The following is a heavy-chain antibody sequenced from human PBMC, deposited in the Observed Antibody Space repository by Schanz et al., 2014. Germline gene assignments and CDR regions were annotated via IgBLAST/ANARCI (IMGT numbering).Heavy chain of an antibody. CDR3: AGAFDSSGYYFDY. J-gene: IGHJ4*02. Sequence: QVQLVQSGAEVKKPGASVKVSCKASGYSFISHAIHWVRQAPGQRLEWMGWINAANGNTRYSQKFQGRVTMTADTSTSTAYMDLRSLRSDDTAVYYCAGAFDSSGYYFDYWGQGTLVTVSS. V-gene: IGHV1-3*01. CDR2: INAANGNT. CDR1: GYSFISHA. D-gene: IGHD3-22*01.